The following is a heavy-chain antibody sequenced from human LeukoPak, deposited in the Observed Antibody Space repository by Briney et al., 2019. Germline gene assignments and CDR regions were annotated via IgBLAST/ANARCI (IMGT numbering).Heavy chain of an antibody. Sequence: SVKVSCKASGYTFTSYGISWVRQAPGQGLEWMGRIIPILGIANYAQKFQGRVTMTRDTSTSTVYMELSSLRSEDTAVYYCARERQWRKNWFDPWGQGTLVTVSS. CDR2: IIPILGIA. J-gene: IGHJ5*02. V-gene: IGHV1-69*04. CDR1: GYTFTSYG. CDR3: ARERQWRKNWFDP. D-gene: IGHD6-19*01.